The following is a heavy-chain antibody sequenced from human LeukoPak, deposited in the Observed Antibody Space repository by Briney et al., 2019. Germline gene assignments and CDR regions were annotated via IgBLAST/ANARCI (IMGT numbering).Heavy chain of an antibody. D-gene: IGHD3-10*01. V-gene: IGHV3-23*01. J-gene: IGHJ4*02. CDR1: GFTFSSSA. CDR3: ARAPVLLWFGELDY. CDR2: ISSSGGST. Sequence: GGSLRLSCAASGFTFSSSAMSWVRQVPGKGLEWVSGISSSGGSTNYADSVRGRFTISRDNSKNTLYVQMNSLRAEDTAAYYCARAPVLLWFGELDYWGQGTLVTVSS.